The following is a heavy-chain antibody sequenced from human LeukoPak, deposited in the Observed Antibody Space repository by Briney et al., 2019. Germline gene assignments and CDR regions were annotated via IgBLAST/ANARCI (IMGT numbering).Heavy chain of an antibody. V-gene: IGHV4-4*07. CDR3: ASCRGGSCDYFDY. J-gene: IGHJ4*02. Sequence: SETLSQTCTVSGASISSYHWSWIPQPAGKGLERIGRIYTSASTNYNPSLKSRLTMSVDTSKNQFSLRLSSVTAADTAFYYCASCRGGSCDYFDYWGQGTLVTVSS. CDR2: IYTSAST. D-gene: IGHD2-15*01. CDR1: GASISSYH.